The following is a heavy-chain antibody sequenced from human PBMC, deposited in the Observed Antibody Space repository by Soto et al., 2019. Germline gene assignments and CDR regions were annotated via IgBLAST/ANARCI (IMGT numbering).Heavy chain of an antibody. J-gene: IGHJ5*02. Sequence: GASVKVSCKASGYTFTSYDINWVRQATGQGLEGMGWMNPNSGNTGYAQKFQGRVTMTRNTSISTAYMELSSLRSEDTAVYYCASQGRSSSWYSPGFDPWGQGTLVTVSS. D-gene: IGHD6-13*01. CDR1: GYTFTSYD. CDR3: ASQGRSSSWYSPGFDP. CDR2: MNPNSGNT. V-gene: IGHV1-8*01.